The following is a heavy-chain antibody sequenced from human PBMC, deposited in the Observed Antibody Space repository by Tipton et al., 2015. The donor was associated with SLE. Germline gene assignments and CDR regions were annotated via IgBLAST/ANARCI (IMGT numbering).Heavy chain of an antibody. V-gene: IGHV4-39*07. CDR1: GGSVLSGTSF. Sequence: TLSLTCTVSGGSVLSGTSFWDWIRQPPGKGLEWGGSIYYSGSTYYNPSLKSRVTISVDTSRNQCSLNLTSVTAADTAVYYCARGPYYYMDVWGKRTTVTVSS. CDR2: IYYSGST. CDR3: ARGPYYYMDV. J-gene: IGHJ6*03.